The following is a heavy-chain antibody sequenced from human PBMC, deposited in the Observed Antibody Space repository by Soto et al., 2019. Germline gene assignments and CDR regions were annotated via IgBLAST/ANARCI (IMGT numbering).Heavy chain of an antibody. D-gene: IGHD3-10*01. Sequence: QVQLVESGGGVVKPGRSLRLSCAASGFTFSSYGMHWVRQAPGKGLEWVAVISYDGSNKYYADSVKGRFTISRDNSKNTLYLQMNSLRAEDTAVYYCAKVGSGTRSYYYGMDVWGQGTTVTVSS. CDR1: GFTFSSYG. V-gene: IGHV3-30*18. CDR3: AKVGSGTRSYYYGMDV. J-gene: IGHJ6*02. CDR2: ISYDGSNK.